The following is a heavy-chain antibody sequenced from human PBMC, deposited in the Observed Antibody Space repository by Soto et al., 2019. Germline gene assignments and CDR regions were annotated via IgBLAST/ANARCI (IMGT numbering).Heavy chain of an antibody. D-gene: IGHD3-10*01. CDR1: GFSLSTSGVG. CDR3: AHSPVNYYGSGSYYFSFDY. CDR2: IYWDDDK. V-gene: IGHV2-5*02. J-gene: IGHJ4*02. Sequence: SGPTLVNPTQTLTLTCTFSGFSLSTSGVGVGWIRQPPGKALEWLALIYWDDDKRNSPSLKGRLTITKDTSKNQEFLNMPYMDPVDTATYYCAHSPVNYYGSGSYYFSFDYWGQGTLVTVSS.